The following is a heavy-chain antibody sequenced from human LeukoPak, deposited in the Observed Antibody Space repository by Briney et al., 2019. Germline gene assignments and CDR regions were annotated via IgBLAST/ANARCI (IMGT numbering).Heavy chain of an antibody. J-gene: IGHJ4*02. CDR1: GLSVSSAW. V-gene: IGHV3-74*03. CDR3: VRDRVGPDY. D-gene: IGHD1-26*01. CDR2: ITDDATT. Sequence: GGSLRLSCVASGLSVSSAWMHWVRQAPGTGLVWVSRITDDATTTYADSVKGRFTISRDNAKNTLYLQMNSLRAEDTAVYYCVRDRVGPDYWGRGTLVTVSS.